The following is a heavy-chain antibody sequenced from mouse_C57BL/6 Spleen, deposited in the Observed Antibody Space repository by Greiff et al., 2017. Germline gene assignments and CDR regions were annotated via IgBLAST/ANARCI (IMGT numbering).Heavy chain of an antibody. CDR2: INPYNGDT. D-gene: IGHD2-3*01. Sequence: VQLQQSGPELVEPGDSVKISCKASGYSFTGYFMNWVMQSHGKSLEWIGRINPYNGDTFYNQKFKGKATLTVDKSSSTAHMELRSLTSEDSAVYYCARDDGYYDYYAMDDWGQGTSVTVSS. CDR1: GYSFTGYF. V-gene: IGHV1-20*01. J-gene: IGHJ4*01. CDR3: ARDDGYYDYYAMDD.